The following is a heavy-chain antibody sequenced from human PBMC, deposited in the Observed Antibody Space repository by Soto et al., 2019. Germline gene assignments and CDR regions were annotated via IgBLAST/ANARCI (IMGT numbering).Heavy chain of an antibody. CDR1: GDPLTSYF. CDR2: VFPGGPT. CDR3: ARTLSGFTYGSRQFYFDY. V-gene: IGHV4-4*07. D-gene: IGHD3-10*01. Sequence: AETLSLTCPVSGDPLTSYFWTWLRQPAGKGLEWIGHVFPGGPTIHNSPLKSRVSMSIDTSKNQFSLTLTSVIAADTAVYYCARTLSGFTYGSRQFYFDYWGQGTLVTVSS. J-gene: IGHJ4*02.